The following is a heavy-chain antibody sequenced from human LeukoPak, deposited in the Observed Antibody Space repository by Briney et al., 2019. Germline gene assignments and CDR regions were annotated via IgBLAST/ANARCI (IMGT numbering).Heavy chain of an antibody. Sequence: GGSLRLSCAVSGFTFSMYAMAWVRQAPGKGLEWVSGISDNTYYADSVRGRFTISRDNSKNTLYLQMNSLRAEDTAVYYCAKGQGSGIYKYYFDYWGQGTLVTVSS. V-gene: IGHV3-23*01. J-gene: IGHJ4*02. CDR2: ISDNT. D-gene: IGHD3-10*01. CDR3: AKGQGSGIYKYYFDY. CDR1: GFTFSMYA.